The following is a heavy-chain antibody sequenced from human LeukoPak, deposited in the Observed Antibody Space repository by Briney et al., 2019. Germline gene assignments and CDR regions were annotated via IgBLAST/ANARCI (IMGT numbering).Heavy chain of an antibody. Sequence: GASVKVSCKASGYTFTSYGISWVRQAPGQGLEWMGWISAYNGNTNYAQKLQGRVTMTTDTSTSTAYMELRSLRSDDTAVYYCARLRSDDYSNYPRANWFDPWGQGTLVTVSS. CDR1: GYTFTSYG. CDR2: ISAYNGNT. D-gene: IGHD4-11*01. J-gene: IGHJ5*02. V-gene: IGHV1-18*01. CDR3: ARLRSDDYSNYPRANWFDP.